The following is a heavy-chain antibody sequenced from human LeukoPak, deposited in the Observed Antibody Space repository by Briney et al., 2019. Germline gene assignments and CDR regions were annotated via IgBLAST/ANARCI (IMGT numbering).Heavy chain of an antibody. CDR2: IYSKGKT. D-gene: IGHD6-13*01. CDR3: ARGSGTFNWFAP. Sequence: PSQTLSLTCTVSGASISSGGYYWSWVRQHQEKGLEWIGYIYSKGKTYYNPSLKTRVVISIDTSNNQFALRLSAVTVADSAVYFCARGSGTFNWFAPWGQGTLVTVSS. V-gene: IGHV4-31*03. J-gene: IGHJ5*02. CDR1: GASISSGGYY.